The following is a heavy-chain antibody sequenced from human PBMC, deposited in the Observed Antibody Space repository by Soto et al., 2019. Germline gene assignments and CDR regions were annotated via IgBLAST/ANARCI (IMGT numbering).Heavy chain of an antibody. CDR3: ARGPDYSNYEV. Sequence: PSETLSLTCAVYGGSFSGYYWSWIRQPPGKGLEWIGEINHSGSTNYDPSLKSRVTISVDTSKNQFSLKLSSVTAADTAVYYCARGPDYSNYEVWGQGTLVTVSS. V-gene: IGHV4-34*01. CDR1: GGSFSGYY. D-gene: IGHD4-4*01. CDR2: INHSGST. J-gene: IGHJ4*02.